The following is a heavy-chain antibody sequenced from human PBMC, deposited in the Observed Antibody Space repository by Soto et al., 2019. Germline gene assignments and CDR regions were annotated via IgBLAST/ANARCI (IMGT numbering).Heavy chain of an antibody. J-gene: IGHJ3*02. CDR1: GFTFSDFC. CDR2: ISSSSSYT. CDR3: AIDRQPYGSGKDDAFDI. Sequence: GGSPRLSCAASGFTFSDFCISWILQTPGKGLEWVSYISSSSSYTNYADSVKGRFTLSRDNAKNSLYLQMNSLRAEDTAVYYCAIDRQPYGSGKDDAFDIWGQGTMVTVSS. V-gene: IGHV3-11*05. D-gene: IGHD3-10*01.